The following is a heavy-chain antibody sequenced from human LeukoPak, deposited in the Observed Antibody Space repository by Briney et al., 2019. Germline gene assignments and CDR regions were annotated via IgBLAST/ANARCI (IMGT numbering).Heavy chain of an antibody. Sequence: GSSVKVSCKASGGTFSSYAISWVRQAPGQGLEWMGRIIPIFGTANYAQKFQGRVTITTDESTSTAYMELSSLRSEDTAVYYCATTDYYGSGSYHDCWGQGTLVTVSS. V-gene: IGHV1-69*05. CDR2: IIPIFGTA. CDR3: ATTDYYGSGSYHDC. CDR1: GGTFSSYA. D-gene: IGHD3-10*01. J-gene: IGHJ4*02.